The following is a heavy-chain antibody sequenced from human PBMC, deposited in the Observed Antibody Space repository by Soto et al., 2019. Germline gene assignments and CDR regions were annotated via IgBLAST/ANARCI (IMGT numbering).Heavy chain of an antibody. J-gene: IGHJ4*02. CDR2: INHSGST. V-gene: IGHV4-34*01. CDR3: ARGRTRPLDY. Sequence: SETLSLTCAVYGGSFSGYYWSWIRQPPGKGLEWIGEINHSGSTNYNPSLKSRVTISVDTSKNQFSLKLSSVTAADTAVYYCARGRTRPLDYWGQGTLVTVSS. CDR1: GGSFSGYY.